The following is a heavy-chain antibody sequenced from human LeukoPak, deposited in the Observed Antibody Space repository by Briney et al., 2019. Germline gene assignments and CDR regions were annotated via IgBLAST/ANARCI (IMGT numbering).Heavy chain of an antibody. CDR2: IFYSGST. CDR1: GGSISTSSYY. D-gene: IGHD6-13*01. V-gene: IGHV4-39*01. J-gene: IGHJ5*02. CDR3: ARHGGSWYLMDWFDP. Sequence: SETLSLTCTVSGGSISTSSYYWGWVRQPPGKGLEWIGNIFYSGSTYYSPSLKSRVTISLDTSRNQFSLKLSSVTAADTAVYYCARHGGSWYLMDWFDPWGQGTLVTVSS.